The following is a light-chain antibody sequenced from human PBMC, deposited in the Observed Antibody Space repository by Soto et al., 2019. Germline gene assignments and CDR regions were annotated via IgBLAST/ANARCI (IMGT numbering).Light chain of an antibody. V-gene: IGLV1-44*01. CDR1: SSNIGSNA. J-gene: IGLJ3*02. Sequence: QSVLIQPPSASGTPGQRVTISCSGSSSNIGSNAVNWYQQLPGTAPKLLIYSDNQRPSGAPDRFSGSKSGTSASLAISGLQSEDEADYYCTAWDDSMTGPVFGGGTQLTVL. CDR3: TAWDDSMTGPV. CDR2: SDN.